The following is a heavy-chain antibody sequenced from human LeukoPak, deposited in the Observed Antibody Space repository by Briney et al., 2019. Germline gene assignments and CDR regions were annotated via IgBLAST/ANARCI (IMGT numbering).Heavy chain of an antibody. CDR3: ARVRQWELLADEFDY. CDR2: INPNSGGT. CDR1: GYTFTGYY. J-gene: IGHJ4*02. Sequence: ASVKVSCKASGYTFTGYYMHWVRQAPGQGLEWMGWINPNSGGTNYAQKFQGRVTMTRDTSISTAYMELSRLRSGDTAVYYCARVRQWELLADEFDYWGQGTLVTVSS. D-gene: IGHD1-26*01. V-gene: IGHV1-2*02.